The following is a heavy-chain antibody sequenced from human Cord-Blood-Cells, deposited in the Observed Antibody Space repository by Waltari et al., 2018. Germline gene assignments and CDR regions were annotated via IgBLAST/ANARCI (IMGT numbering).Heavy chain of an antibody. Sequence: QVQLQESGPGLVKPSETLSLTCAVSGYSISSGYYWGWIRQPPGKGLAWIGSIYHSGSTYSNPSLKSRVTISVDTSKNQFSLKLSSVTAADTAVYYCARVRTNSGSYFDYWGQGTLVTVSS. J-gene: IGHJ4*02. V-gene: IGHV4-38-2*01. CDR1: GYSISSGYY. CDR3: ARVRTNSGSYFDY. D-gene: IGHD1-26*01. CDR2: IYHSGST.